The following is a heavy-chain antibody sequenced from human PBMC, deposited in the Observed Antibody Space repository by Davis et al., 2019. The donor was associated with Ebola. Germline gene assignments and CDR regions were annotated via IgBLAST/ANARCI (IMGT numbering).Heavy chain of an antibody. V-gene: IGHV3-21*04. CDR3: ARIAVAAGLDY. D-gene: IGHD6-19*01. Sequence: GESLKISCAASGFTFSSYTMNWVRLAPGKGLELVSSISFSYIHYADSVKGRFTISRDNAKNSLYLQMNSLRAEDTAVYYCARIAVAAGLDYWGQGTLVTVSS. CDR1: GFTFSSYT. J-gene: IGHJ4*02. CDR2: ISFSYI.